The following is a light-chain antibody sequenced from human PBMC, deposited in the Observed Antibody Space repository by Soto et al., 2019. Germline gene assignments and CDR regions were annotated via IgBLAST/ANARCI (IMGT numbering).Light chain of an antibody. CDR3: RSYTTRSPVV. CDR2: DVY. J-gene: IGLJ2*01. Sequence: QSALTQPASVSGSPGQSITIACTGTSSDVGGYNYVSWFQQHPGKAPNLMSYDVYRRPSGVSYRFSGSKSGNTASLTISGLQAEDEADYYCRSYTTRSPVVFGGGTKVTVL. V-gene: IGLV2-14*01. CDR1: SSDVGGYNY.